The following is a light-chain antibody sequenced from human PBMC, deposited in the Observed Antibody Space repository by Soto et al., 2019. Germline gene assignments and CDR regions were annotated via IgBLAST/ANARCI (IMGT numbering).Light chain of an antibody. CDR1: QGISRW. J-gene: IGKJ4*01. CDR2: EAS. Sequence: DIQMTQSPSSVSASVGDRVTITCRASQGISRWLAWYQQKPGKAPNLLIYEASTLQSGVPSRFSGSGSGTDFTLTISSLQPEDFATYYCQQVDTVPLTFGGGTKVDIK. V-gene: IGKV1-12*01. CDR3: QQVDTVPLT.